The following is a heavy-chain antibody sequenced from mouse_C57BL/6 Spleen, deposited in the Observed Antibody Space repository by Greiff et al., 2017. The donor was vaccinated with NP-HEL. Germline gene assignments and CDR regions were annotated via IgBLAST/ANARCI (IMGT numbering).Heavy chain of an antibody. CDR3: ARRGQLRGDYAMDY. CDR1: GYTFTSYT. CDR2: INPSSGYT. J-gene: IGHJ4*01. D-gene: IGHD3-2*02. V-gene: IGHV1-4*01. Sequence: QVHVKQSGAELARPGASVKMSCKASGYTFTSYTMHWVKQRPGQGLEWIGYINPSSGYTKYNQKFKDKATLTADKSSSTAYMQLSSLTSEDSAVYYCARRGQLRGDYAMDYWGQGTSVTVSS.